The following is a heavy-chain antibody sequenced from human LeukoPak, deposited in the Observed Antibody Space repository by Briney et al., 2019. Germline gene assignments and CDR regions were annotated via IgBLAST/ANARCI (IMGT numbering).Heavy chain of an antibody. V-gene: IGHV4-39*07. J-gene: IGHJ4*02. CDR2: LSYSGST. CDR1: GGSISSNSYY. Sequence: SETLSLTCTVSGGSISSNSYYWGWIRQPPGKGPEWIASLSYSGSTYYNPSLKSRVTISVDTSKNQFSLKLSSVTAADTAVYYCARGVEWLRFVFDYWGQGTLVTVSS. D-gene: IGHD5-12*01. CDR3: ARGVEWLRFVFDY.